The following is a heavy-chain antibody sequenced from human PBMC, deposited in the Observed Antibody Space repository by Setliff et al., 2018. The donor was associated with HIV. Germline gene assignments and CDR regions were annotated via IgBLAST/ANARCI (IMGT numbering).Heavy chain of an antibody. CDR3: ARDPGPSFGELFDYYYYYGMDV. Sequence: GASVKVSCKASGYTFTTYFIHWVRQAPGQRLEWMGWISAYNGNTNYAQKFQGRVTITRDTSASTAYMELSSLRSEDTAVYYCARDPGPSFGELFDYYYYYGMDVWGQGTTVTVS. J-gene: IGHJ6*02. CDR1: GYTFTTYF. V-gene: IGHV1-3*01. CDR2: ISAYNGNT. D-gene: IGHD3-10*01.